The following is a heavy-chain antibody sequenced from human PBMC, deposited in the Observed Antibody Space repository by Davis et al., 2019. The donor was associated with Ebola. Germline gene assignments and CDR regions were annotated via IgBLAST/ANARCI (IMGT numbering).Heavy chain of an antibody. Sequence: PSDTLSLTCSVSGASISDFDWGWIRQPPGTGLEWIGYMYYSGSTNYKPSLKSRVSMSVDTSNNQFSLKLSSVTAADTAVYYCARRMDRGVGYMDVWGKGTTVTVSS. J-gene: IGHJ6*03. CDR2: MYYSGST. D-gene: IGHD3-10*01. CDR3: ARRMDRGVGYMDV. V-gene: IGHV4-59*08. CDR1: GASISDFD.